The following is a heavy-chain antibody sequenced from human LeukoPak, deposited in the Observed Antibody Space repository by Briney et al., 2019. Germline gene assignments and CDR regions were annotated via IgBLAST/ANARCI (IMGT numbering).Heavy chain of an antibody. CDR1: GGSISSGGYS. D-gene: IGHD6-19*01. CDR3: ARVGGSGWPQGY. CDR2: IYYSGST. J-gene: IGHJ4*02. V-gene: IGHV4-39*07. Sequence: PSQTLSLTCAVSGGSISSGGYSWSWLRQPPGKGLEWIGSIYYSGSTYYNPSLKSRVTISVDTSKNQFSLKLSSVTAADTAVYYCARVGGSGWPQGYWGQGTLVTVSS.